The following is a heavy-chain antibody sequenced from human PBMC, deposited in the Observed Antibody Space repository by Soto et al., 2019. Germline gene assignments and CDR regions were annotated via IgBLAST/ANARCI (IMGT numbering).Heavy chain of an antibody. Sequence: GALRLSCAASGFTCSSYGMHWVRQAPGKGLEWVAVIWYDGSNKYYADSVKGRFTISRDNSKNTLYLQMNSLRAEDTAVYYCARGPVWFGEFLHYYGMDVWGQGTTVTVSS. V-gene: IGHV3-33*01. J-gene: IGHJ6*02. CDR3: ARGPVWFGEFLHYYGMDV. D-gene: IGHD3-10*01. CDR1: GFTCSSYG. CDR2: IWYDGSNK.